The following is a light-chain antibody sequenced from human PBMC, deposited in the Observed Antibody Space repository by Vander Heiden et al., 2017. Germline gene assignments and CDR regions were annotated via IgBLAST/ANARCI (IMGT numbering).Light chain of an antibody. J-gene: IGLJ3*02. Sequence: QSALTQPRSVSGAPAQSVTIACTGSNTDVGSSYYVTWYRAHAGKAPNTFIDDIHKRPSRVPDRFSGSKSDITASLTISGVESDEEADYYGCSSRFKTSFLFGGGTRLTVL. CDR1: NTDVGSSYY. CDR3: CSSRFKTSFL. V-gene: IGLV2-11*01. CDR2: DIH.